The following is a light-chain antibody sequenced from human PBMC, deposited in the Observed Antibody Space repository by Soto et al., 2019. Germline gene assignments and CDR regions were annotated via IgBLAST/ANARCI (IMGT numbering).Light chain of an antibody. V-gene: IGLV2-14*01. J-gene: IGLJ1*01. CDR3: SSYTISNTLPFV. CDR1: RRDVGGYNY. CDR2: EVT. Sequence: QSALTQPASVSGSPGQSITISCTGTRRDVGGYNYVSWYQQYPGKPPKLLIYEVTHRPSGVSNRFSGSKPGNTASLTISGLQAEDEADYYCSSYTISNTLPFVFGTGTKV.